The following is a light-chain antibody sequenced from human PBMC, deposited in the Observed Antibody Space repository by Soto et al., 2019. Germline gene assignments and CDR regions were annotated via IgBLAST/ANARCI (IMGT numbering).Light chain of an antibody. CDR3: CSYAGSSTHV. CDR2: EVS. Sequence: QSALTQPASVSGSPGQSITFSCTGTSSDVGSSNLVSWYQQHPGKAPKLLIYEVSKRPSGVSNRFSGSKSGNTASLTISGLQAEDEADYYCCSYAGSSTHVFGTGTNVTVL. CDR1: SSDVGSSNL. J-gene: IGLJ1*01. V-gene: IGLV2-23*02.